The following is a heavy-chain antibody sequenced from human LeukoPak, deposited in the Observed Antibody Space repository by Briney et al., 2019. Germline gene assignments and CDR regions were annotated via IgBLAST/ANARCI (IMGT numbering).Heavy chain of an antibody. D-gene: IGHD3-22*01. CDR2: IYYSGST. CDR1: GGSISSSHSY. Sequence: SETLSLTCTVSGGSISSSHSYWGWIRQPPGKGLEWIGNIYYSGSTYYSPSLKSRVTISVDTSKNQFSLKLSSVTAADTAVYYCARVTGYMIEDYFDYWGQGTLVTVSS. J-gene: IGHJ4*02. V-gene: IGHV4-39*07. CDR3: ARVTGYMIEDYFDY.